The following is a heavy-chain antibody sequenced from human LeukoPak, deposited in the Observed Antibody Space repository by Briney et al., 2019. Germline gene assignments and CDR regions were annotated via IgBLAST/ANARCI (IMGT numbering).Heavy chain of an antibody. J-gene: IGHJ5*02. CDR2: ISSSSSYI. Sequence: GGSLRLSCAASGFTFSSYSMNCVRQAPGKGLEWVSSISSSSSYIYYADSVKGRFTISRDNAKNSLYLQMNSLRAEDTAVYYCAKGPFYGSGSYSQPGGQGTLVTVSS. D-gene: IGHD3-10*01. CDR3: AKGPFYGSGSYSQP. CDR1: GFTFSSYS. V-gene: IGHV3-21*01.